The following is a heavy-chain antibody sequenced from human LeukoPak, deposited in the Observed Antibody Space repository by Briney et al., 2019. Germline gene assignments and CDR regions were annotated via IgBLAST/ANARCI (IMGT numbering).Heavy chain of an antibody. CDR2: IYSGGST. CDR1: GFTVSSNY. Sequence: GGSLRLSCAASGFTVSSNYMSWVRQAPGKGLEWVSHIYSGGSTYYADSVKGRFTISRDNSKNTLYLQMNSLRAEDTAVYYCARGPRSYYYDSSGSNWFDPWGQGTLVTVSS. CDR3: ARGPRSYYYDSSGSNWFDP. D-gene: IGHD3-22*01. J-gene: IGHJ5*02. V-gene: IGHV3-53*01.